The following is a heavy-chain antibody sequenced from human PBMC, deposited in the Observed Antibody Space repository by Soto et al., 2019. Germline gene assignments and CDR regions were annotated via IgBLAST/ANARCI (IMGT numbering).Heavy chain of an antibody. J-gene: IGHJ4*02. V-gene: IGHV3-30*18. CDR1: GFSFNSYG. Sequence: QMQLVESGGGVVQPGRSLRLSCAASGFSFNSYGMHWVRQAPGKGLEWVAFISYDGTKKFYGDSVKDRFTISRDNSKSTLYLQMNSLRPEDTAVYYCAKTGVSVVRGVPQGFDYWGQGTLVTVSS. CDR3: AKTGVSVVRGVPQGFDY. D-gene: IGHD3-10*01. CDR2: ISYDGTKK.